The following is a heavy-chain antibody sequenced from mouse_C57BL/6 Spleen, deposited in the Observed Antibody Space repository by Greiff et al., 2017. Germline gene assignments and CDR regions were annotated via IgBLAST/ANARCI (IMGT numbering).Heavy chain of an antibody. V-gene: IGHV1-52*01. Sequence: QVQLQQPGAELVRPGSSVKLSCKASGYTFTSYWMHWVKQRPIQGLEWIGNIDPSDSETHYNQKFKDKATLTVDKSSSTAYMQLSSLTSEDSAVYYCARSGAYSNYEDGFAYWGQGTLVTVSA. D-gene: IGHD2-5*01. CDR2: IDPSDSET. CDR3: ARSGAYSNYEDGFAY. J-gene: IGHJ3*01. CDR1: GYTFTSYW.